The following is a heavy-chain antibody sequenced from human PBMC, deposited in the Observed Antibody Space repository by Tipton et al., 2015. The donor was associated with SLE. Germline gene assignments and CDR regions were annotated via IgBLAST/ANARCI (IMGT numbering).Heavy chain of an antibody. J-gene: IGHJ3*02. V-gene: IGHV4-34*01. D-gene: IGHD2-8*01. CDR1: GGSFSGYY. CDR3: ARVYRAFDI. Sequence: TLSLTCAVHGGSFSGYYWSWIRQPPGKGLEWIGEINHRGSTNYNPSLKSRVTISVDTSKNQFSLKLSSVTAADTAVYYCARVYRAFDIWGQGTMVTVSS. CDR2: INHRGST.